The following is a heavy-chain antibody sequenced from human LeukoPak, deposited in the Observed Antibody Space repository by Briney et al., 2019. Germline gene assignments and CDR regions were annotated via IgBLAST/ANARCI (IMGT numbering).Heavy chain of an antibody. CDR3: AKDSKMATNTGYYYYMDV. Sequence: SVKVSCKASGGTFSSYAISWVRQAPGQGLEWMGGIIPIFGTANYAQKFQGRVTITTDESTSTAYMELSSLRSEDTAVYFCAKDSKMATNTGYYYYMDVWGKGTTVTVSS. J-gene: IGHJ6*03. D-gene: IGHD5-24*01. CDR1: GGTFSSYA. V-gene: IGHV1-69*05. CDR2: IIPIFGTA.